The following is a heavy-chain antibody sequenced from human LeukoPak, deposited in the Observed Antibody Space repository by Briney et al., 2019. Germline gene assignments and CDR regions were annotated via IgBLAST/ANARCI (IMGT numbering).Heavy chain of an antibody. D-gene: IGHD5-18*01. CDR1: GGSISSYY. V-gene: IGHV4-4*07. J-gene: IGHJ4*02. CDR3: ARDVGGYNYGYSVDY. CDR2: IYTSGST. Sequence: SETLSLTCTVSGGSISSYYWSWIRQPAGKGLEWIGRIYTSGSTSYNSSLESRVTMSVDTSKNQFSLKLRSVTAADTAVYYCARDVGGYNYGYSVDYWGQGTLVSVS.